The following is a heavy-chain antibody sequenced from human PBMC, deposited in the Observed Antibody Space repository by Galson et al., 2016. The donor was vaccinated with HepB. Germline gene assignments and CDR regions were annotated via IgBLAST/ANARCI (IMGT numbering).Heavy chain of an antibody. CDR3: VRSGGNKEWFDS. CDR1: GFSLSSYG. CDR2: IWSDGNNK. V-gene: IGHV3-33*01. Sequence: SLRLSCAASGFSLSSYGMHWVRQAPGKGLEWVAVIWSDGNNKNYGDTVKGRFTISRDKLRSTVFLQMNSLRAEDTAIYYCVRSGGNKEWFDSWGQGILVTVSS. J-gene: IGHJ5*01. D-gene: IGHD3-16*01.